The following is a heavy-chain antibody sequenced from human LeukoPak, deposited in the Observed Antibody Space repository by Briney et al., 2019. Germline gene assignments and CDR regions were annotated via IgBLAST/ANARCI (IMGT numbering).Heavy chain of an antibody. CDR3: AKGKVNHLGALDF. J-gene: IGHJ4*02. V-gene: IGHV3-23*01. Sequence: GGSLRLSWAASGFIFSSYAMSWVRQAPGKGLEWVSSVSESGDGTYYADSVMGRFIISRDNSRKTFHLQMDSLRADDTAIYYCAKGKVNHLGALDFWGQGTLVTVSS. CDR2: VSESGDGT. CDR1: GFIFSSYA. D-gene: IGHD1-26*01.